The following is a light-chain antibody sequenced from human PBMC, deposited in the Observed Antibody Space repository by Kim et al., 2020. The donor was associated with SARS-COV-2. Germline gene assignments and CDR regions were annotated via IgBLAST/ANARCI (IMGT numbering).Light chain of an antibody. Sequence: SSELTQDPAVSVALGHTVRITCQGDSLRSYYATWYQQKPGQAPILVIYGQNNGPSGIPDRFSGSSSGNTASLTIPGTQAGDEADYYCNSRDSNDNVVFGG. CDR1: SLRSYY. CDR3: NSRDSNDNVV. CDR2: GQN. V-gene: IGLV3-19*01. J-gene: IGLJ2*01.